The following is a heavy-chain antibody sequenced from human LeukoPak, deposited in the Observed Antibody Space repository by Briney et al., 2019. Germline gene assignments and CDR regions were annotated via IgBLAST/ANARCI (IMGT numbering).Heavy chain of an antibody. Sequence: NASETLPLTCTVSGGSISSYYWSWIRQPPGKGLEWIGYIYYSGSTNYNPSLKSRVTISVDTSKNQFSLKLSSVTAADTAVYYCARDSHRVLRFLEWSPNNYYYYYGMDVWGQGTTVTVSS. D-gene: IGHD3-3*01. V-gene: IGHV4-59*01. J-gene: IGHJ6*02. CDR1: GGSISSYY. CDR2: IYYSGST. CDR3: ARDSHRVLRFLEWSPNNYYYYYGMDV.